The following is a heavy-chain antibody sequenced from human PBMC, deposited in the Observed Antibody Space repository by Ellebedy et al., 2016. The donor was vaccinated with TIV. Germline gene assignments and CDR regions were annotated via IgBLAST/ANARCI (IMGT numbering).Heavy chain of an antibody. CDR1: GGSISSDY. CDR3: TRQWGGSVHS. V-gene: IGHV4-59*08. J-gene: IGHJ4*02. Sequence: MPSETLSLTCNVSGGSISSDYWSWIRQPPGKGLEWIGYIYYSGSINYNPSLKSRVIIYIDTSKKQFSLRLSSVTAADTAVYYCTRQWGGSVHSWGQGTLVTVSS. CDR2: IYYSGSI. D-gene: IGHD1-26*01.